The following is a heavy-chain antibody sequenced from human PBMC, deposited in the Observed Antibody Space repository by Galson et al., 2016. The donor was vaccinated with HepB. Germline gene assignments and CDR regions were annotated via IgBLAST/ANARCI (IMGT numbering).Heavy chain of an antibody. CDR2: IRGKAHSHAT. CDR1: GFTFSGSA. J-gene: IGHJ4*02. D-gene: IGHD1-26*01. V-gene: IGHV3-73*01. Sequence: SLRLSCAASGFTFSGSAIHWVRQASGKGLEWVGRIRGKAHSHATAYAASVQGRFTISRDDSKNTAYLQMNSLKTEDTAVYYCSRVGGPVPFDYWGQGTLVTVSS. CDR3: SRVGGPVPFDY.